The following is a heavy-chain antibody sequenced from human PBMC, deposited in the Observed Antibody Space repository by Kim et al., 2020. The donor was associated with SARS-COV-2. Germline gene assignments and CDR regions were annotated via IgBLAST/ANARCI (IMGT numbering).Heavy chain of an antibody. V-gene: IGHV3-23*01. Sequence: GGSLRLSCVASRFTFSTSPMGWVRQAPGEGLEWVSRISWDGTRTYYADSVKGRVTMSSDKSKNTVYLHMNNLRVEDTAVYYCAKGVTNSGFDYWGQGA. CDR1: RFTFSTSP. D-gene: IGHD4-17*01. CDR2: ISWDGTRT. CDR3: AKGVTNSGFDY. J-gene: IGHJ4*02.